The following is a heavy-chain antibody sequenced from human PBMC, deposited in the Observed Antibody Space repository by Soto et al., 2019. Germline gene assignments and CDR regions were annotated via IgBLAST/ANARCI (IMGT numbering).Heavy chain of an antibody. J-gene: IGHJ4*02. CDR3: ASRGHCSNGQCHPFDY. V-gene: IGHV3-11*06. D-gene: IGHD2-8*01. Sequence: VGSLRLSCVGSDFSLSGFYMSWVRQAPGKGLEWLSFISMSGSYKTYAASVEGRFTISRDNVKNILYLRMDSLRVEDTAVYYCASRGHCSNGQCHPFDYWGQGTQVTVSS. CDR1: DFSLSGFY. CDR2: ISMSGSYK.